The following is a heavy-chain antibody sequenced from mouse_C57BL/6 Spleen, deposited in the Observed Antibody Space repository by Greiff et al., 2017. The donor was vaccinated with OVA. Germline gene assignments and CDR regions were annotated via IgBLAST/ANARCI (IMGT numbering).Heavy chain of an antibody. CDR2: IRNKANNHAT. Sequence: EVQGVESGGGLVQPGGSMKLSCAASGFTFSDAWMDWVRQSPEKGLEWVAEIRNKANNHATYYAESVKGRFTISRDDSKSSVYLQMNSLRAEDTGIYYCTRRLIYYYGSSYGYWYFDVWGTGTTVTVSS. D-gene: IGHD1-1*01. CDR3: TRRLIYYYGSSYGYWYFDV. CDR1: GFTFSDAW. J-gene: IGHJ1*03. V-gene: IGHV6-6*01.